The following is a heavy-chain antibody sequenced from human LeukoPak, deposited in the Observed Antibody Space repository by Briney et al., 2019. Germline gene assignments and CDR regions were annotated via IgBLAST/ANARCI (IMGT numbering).Heavy chain of an antibody. J-gene: IGHJ4*02. CDR2: IKQDESEK. D-gene: IGHD2-21*01. Sequence: GGSLRLSCAASGFTFSSYFMGWVRQAPEKGLEWVANIKQDESEKYFVDSVKGRFTISRDNARNSLYLQMNSLRAEDTAVYYCARSLFSARRSPFDDWGQGTLVTVSS. CDR1: GFTFSSYF. CDR3: ARSLFSARRSPFDD. V-gene: IGHV3-7*01.